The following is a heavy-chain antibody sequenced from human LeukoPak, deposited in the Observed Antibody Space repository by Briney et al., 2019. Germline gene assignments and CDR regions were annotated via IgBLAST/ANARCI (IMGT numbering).Heavy chain of an antibody. V-gene: IGHV3-33*08. Sequence: PGGSLRLSCAASGFSFSYSGMHWVRQAPGKGLEWVAAVWFGESGQSYPDSVKGRFTISRDNSKNTVWLEMNSLRVEDTAVYYCARDPPDSGSHYFDDWGQGTLVTVSS. J-gene: IGHJ4*02. D-gene: IGHD3-10*01. CDR2: VWFGESGQ. CDR1: GFSFSYSG. CDR3: ARDPPDSGSHYFDD.